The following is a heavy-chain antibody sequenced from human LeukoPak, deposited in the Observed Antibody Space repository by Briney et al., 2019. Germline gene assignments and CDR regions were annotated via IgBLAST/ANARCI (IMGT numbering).Heavy chain of an antibody. V-gene: IGHV1-69*05. CDR2: IIPIFGTA. Sequence: SAKVSCKASGGTFSSYAISWVRQAPGQGLEWMGRIIPIFGTANYAQKFQGSVTITTDESTSTAYMELSSLRSEDTAVYYCARVSSYGRYYFDYWGQGTLVTVSS. D-gene: IGHD5-18*01. CDR3: ARVSSYGRYYFDY. J-gene: IGHJ4*02. CDR1: GGTFSSYA.